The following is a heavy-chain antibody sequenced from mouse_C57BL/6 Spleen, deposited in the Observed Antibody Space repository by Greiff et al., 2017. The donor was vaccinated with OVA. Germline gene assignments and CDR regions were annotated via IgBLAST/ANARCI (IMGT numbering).Heavy chain of an antibody. V-gene: IGHV1-61*01. CDR3: ARQGYGNCAWFAY. CDR2: IYPSDSET. J-gene: IGHJ3*01. Sequence: VQLQQPGAELVRPGSSVKLSCKASGYTFTSYWMDWVKQRPGQGLEWIGNIYPSDSETHYHQKFKDKATLTVDKSSSTAYMQLSSLTSEDSGVYYCARQGYGNCAWFAYWGQGTLVTVSA. CDR1: GYTFTSYW. D-gene: IGHD2-1*01.